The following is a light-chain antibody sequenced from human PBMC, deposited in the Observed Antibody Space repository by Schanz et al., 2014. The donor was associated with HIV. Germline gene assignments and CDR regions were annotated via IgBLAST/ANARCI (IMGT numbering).Light chain of an antibody. J-gene: IGKJ4*01. V-gene: IGKV3D-15*01. CDR3: QHFKGFPLT. Sequence: EIVMTQSPVTLSVSPGERATLSCRASQSVRTNLAWYQQKRGQAPRLLIYGASTRATGIPARFSGSGSGAEFTLTITSPQPEDFATYYCQHFKGFPLTFGGGTTVEIK. CDR2: GAS. CDR1: QSVRTN.